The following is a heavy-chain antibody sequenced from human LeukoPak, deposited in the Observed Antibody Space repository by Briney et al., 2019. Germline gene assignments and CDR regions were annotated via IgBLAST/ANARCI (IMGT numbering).Heavy chain of an antibody. Sequence: ASVKVSCKASGYTFTNYGISWVRQAPGQRLEWVGWISAYNSNTVYAQKLQDRLTMSTHTSTSTAYKELRSLTSDDTAVYYCAKDVWSSSETIDFDSWGQGTLVTVSS. D-gene: IGHD2-2*01. CDR1: GYTFTNYG. J-gene: IGHJ4*02. CDR2: ISAYNSNT. V-gene: IGHV1-18*01. CDR3: AKDVWSSSETIDFDS.